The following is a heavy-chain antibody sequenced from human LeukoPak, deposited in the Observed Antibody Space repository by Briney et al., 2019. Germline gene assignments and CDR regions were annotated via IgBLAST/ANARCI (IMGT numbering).Heavy chain of an antibody. D-gene: IGHD6-19*01. V-gene: IGHV3-33*06. CDR2: IWYDGSNK. CDR1: GFTFSSYG. J-gene: IGHJ4*02. CDR3: AKGLVAVAGREVYFDY. Sequence: PGGSQRLSCAASGFTFSSYGMHWVRQAPGKGLEWVAVIWYDGSNKYYADSVKGRFTISRDNSKNTLYLQMNSLRAEDTAVYYCAKGLVAVAGREVYFDYWGQGTLVTVSS.